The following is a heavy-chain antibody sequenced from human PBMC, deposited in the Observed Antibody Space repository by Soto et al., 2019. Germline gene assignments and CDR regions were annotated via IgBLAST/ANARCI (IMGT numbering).Heavy chain of an antibody. CDR1: GGSISSYY. CDR3: ARSLPYAATYSDY. CDR2: IYCSGST. D-gene: IGHD2-2*01. J-gene: IGHJ4*02. Sequence: SETLSLTCTVSGGSISSYYWSWIRQPPGKGLEWIGYIYCSGSTNYNPSLKSRVTISVDTSKNQFSLKLSSVTAADTAVYYCARSLPYAATYSDYWGQGTLVTVSS. V-gene: IGHV4-59*08.